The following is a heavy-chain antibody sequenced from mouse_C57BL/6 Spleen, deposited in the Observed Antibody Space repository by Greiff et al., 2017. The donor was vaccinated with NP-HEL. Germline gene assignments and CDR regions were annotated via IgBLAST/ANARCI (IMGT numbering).Heavy chain of an antibody. Sequence: VQLQQPGAELVMPGASVKLSCKASGYTFTSYWMHWVKQRPGQGLEWIGEIDPSDSYTNYNQKFKGKSTLTVDKSSSTAYMQLSSLTSEDSAVYYCARETTVVATRYFDVWGTGTTVTVSS. D-gene: IGHD1-1*01. CDR1: GYTFTSYW. CDR2: IDPSDSYT. CDR3: ARETTVVATRYFDV. V-gene: IGHV1-69*01. J-gene: IGHJ1*03.